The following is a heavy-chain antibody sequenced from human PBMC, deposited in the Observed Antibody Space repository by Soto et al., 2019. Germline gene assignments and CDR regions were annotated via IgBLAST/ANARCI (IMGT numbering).Heavy chain of an antibody. Sequence: ASVKVSCKASGGTFSSYAISWVRQAPGQGLEWMGGIIPIFGTANYAQKFQGRVTITADESTSTAYMELSSLRSEDTAVYYCARDGYYVRYWFDPWGQGTLVTVSS. CDR2: IIPIFGTA. J-gene: IGHJ5*02. CDR3: ARDGYYVRYWFDP. CDR1: GGTFSSYA. V-gene: IGHV1-69*13. D-gene: IGHD3-10*02.